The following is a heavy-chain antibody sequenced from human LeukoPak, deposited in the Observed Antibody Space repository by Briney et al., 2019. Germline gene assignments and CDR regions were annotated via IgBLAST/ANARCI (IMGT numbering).Heavy chain of an antibody. J-gene: IGHJ4*02. V-gene: IGHV4-30-2*01. Sequence: PSQTLSLTCAVSGGSISSGGYSWSWIRQPPGKGLEWIGYIYHSGSTYYNPSLKSRVTISVDRSKNQFSLKLSSVTAADTAVYYCAREGASIAARRGDYWGQGTLVTVSS. CDR2: IYHSGST. CDR3: AREGASIAARRGDY. D-gene: IGHD6-6*01. CDR1: GGSISSGGYS.